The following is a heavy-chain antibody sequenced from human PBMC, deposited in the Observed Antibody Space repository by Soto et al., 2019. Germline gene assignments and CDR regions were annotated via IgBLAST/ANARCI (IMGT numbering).Heavy chain of an antibody. Sequence: SETLSLTCAVSSYSITSGHWWSLVRQSPGQGLEWIGEIHHSGSTNYNPSLKSRVTISVDNSRNQFSLKLSSVTAADTAVYYCARSGDYCFDYWGQGTLVTVSS. CDR1: SYSITSGHW. J-gene: IGHJ4*02. D-gene: IGHD1-26*01. CDR3: ARSGDYCFDY. CDR2: IHHSGST. V-gene: IGHV4-4*02.